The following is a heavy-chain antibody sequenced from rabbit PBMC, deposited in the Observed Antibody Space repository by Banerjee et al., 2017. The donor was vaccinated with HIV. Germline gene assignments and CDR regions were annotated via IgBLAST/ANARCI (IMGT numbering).Heavy chain of an antibody. CDR2: IYAGSSGST. CDR3: ARDQPADGGFYPGL. Sequence: QSVEESGGDLVKPGGTLTLTCTVSGFSLSSYAMCWVRQAPGKGLEWIACIYAGSSGSTYYASWAKGRFTISKTSSTTVTLQMTSLTAADTATYFCARDQPADGGFYPGLWGQGTLVTVS. CDR1: GFSLSSYA. V-gene: IGHV1S40*01. J-gene: IGHJ4*01. D-gene: IGHD7-1*01.